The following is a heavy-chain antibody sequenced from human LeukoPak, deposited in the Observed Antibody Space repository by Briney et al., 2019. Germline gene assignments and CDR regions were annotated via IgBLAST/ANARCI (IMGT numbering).Heavy chain of an antibody. D-gene: IGHD1-26*01. J-gene: IGHJ3*02. Sequence: SETLSLTCTVSGGSISTYYWNWMRLPPGKGLEWIGYLYNSGSTNYNPSLKSRLTISVDMSKNQLSLKLSSVTAADTAVYYCARGVTSPLDAFDIWGQGTMVTVSS. CDR3: ARGVTSPLDAFDI. V-gene: IGHV4-59*01. CDR1: GGSISTYY. CDR2: LYNSGST.